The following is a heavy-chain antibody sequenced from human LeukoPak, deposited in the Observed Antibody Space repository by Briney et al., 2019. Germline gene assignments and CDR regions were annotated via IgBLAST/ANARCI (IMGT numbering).Heavy chain of an antibody. J-gene: IGHJ3*02. D-gene: IGHD2-2*01. Sequence: ASVKVSCKASGGTFSSYAISWVRQAPGQGLEWMGGIIPISGTANYAQKFQGRVTITADESTSTAYMELSSLRSEDTAVYYCAGPVVPAALYAFDIWGQGTMVTVSS. CDR2: IIPISGTA. V-gene: IGHV1-69*13. CDR3: AGPVVPAALYAFDI. CDR1: GGTFSSYA.